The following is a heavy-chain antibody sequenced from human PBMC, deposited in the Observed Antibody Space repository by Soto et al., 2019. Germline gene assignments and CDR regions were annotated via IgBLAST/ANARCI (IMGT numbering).Heavy chain of an antibody. CDR3: ARSQAVAGFRYYYCYYGLDV. CDR2: INHSGST. Sequence: PSETLSLTCAVYGGSFSGYYWSWIRQPPGKGLEWIGEINHSGSTNYNPSLKSRVTISVDTSKNQFSLKLSSVTAADTAVYYCARSQAVAGFRYYYCYYGLDVWGQGTTVTVSS. CDR1: GGSFSGYY. D-gene: IGHD6-19*01. V-gene: IGHV4-34*01. J-gene: IGHJ6*02.